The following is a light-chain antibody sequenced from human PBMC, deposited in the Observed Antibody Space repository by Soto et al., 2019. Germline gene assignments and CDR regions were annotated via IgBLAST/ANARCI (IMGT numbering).Light chain of an antibody. Sequence: EIVLTPSLGTLSLSPCERATLSLSASQSVSSSYLAWYQQKPGQAPRLLIYGASSRATGIPDRFSGSGSGTDFTLTISRLEPEDFAVYYCQQYGSSPRTFGQGTKVE. CDR3: QQYGSSPRT. CDR1: QSVSSSY. CDR2: GAS. V-gene: IGKV3-20*01. J-gene: IGKJ1*01.